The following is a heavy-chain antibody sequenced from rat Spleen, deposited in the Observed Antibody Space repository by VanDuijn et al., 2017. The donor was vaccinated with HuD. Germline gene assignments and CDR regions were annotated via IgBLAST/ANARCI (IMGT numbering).Heavy chain of an antibody. CDR3: TKDQGPGITPFAY. J-gene: IGHJ3*01. V-gene: IGHV5-31*01. CDR2: ISNTGGSI. Sequence: EVQLVESVGGLVQPGRSLKLSCVASGVTFNNYWMSWIRQAPGKGLEWVASISNTGGSIYYPDSVKGRFTVSRDNAQNTLFLQMNSLRSEDTATYYCTKDQGPGITPFAYWGQGTLVTVSS. CDR1: GVTFNNYW. D-gene: IGHD1-4*01.